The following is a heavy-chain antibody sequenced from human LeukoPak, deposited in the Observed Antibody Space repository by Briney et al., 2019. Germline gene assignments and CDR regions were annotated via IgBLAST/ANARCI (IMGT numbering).Heavy chain of an antibody. CDR3: ARGKGWYNY. D-gene: IGHD6-19*01. Sequence: SETLSLTCAVSGASIGSNNWWTWVRQAPGKGLEWIGEIFHSGRTNYNPSLRSRVTISVDKSRNQFSLKLISVTAADTAVYYCARGKGWYNYWGQGTLVTVSS. V-gene: IGHV4-4*02. J-gene: IGHJ4*02. CDR1: GASIGSNNW. CDR2: IFHSGRT.